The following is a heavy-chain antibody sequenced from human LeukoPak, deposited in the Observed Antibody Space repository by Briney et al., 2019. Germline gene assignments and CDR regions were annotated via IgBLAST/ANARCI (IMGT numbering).Heavy chain of an antibody. J-gene: IGHJ3*02. CDR3: ARGANSTFDI. V-gene: IGHV6-1*01. Sequence: SQTLSLTCAISGDIVSRGAVAWNWIRQSPSRGLEWLGRTYAGSSQYAPSLRNRITISPDTSRNQFSLQLNSVTPGDTALYYCARGANSTFDIWGQGTVVTVSS. CDR2: TYAGSS. CDR1: GDIVSRGAVA.